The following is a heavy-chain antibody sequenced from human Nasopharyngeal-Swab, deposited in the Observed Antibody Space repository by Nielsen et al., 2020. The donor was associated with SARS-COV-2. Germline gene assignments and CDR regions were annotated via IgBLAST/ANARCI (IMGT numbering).Heavy chain of an antibody. V-gene: IGHV3-48*03. D-gene: IGHD2-21*02. CDR2: ISSSGSTI. CDR1: GFTFSSYE. CDR3: ARTAPFCGGDCYSEYFQY. J-gene: IGHJ1*01. Sequence: GGSLRLSCAASGFTFSSYEMNWVRQAPEKGLEWVSYISSSGSTIYYADSVKGRFTISRDNAKNSLYLQMNSLRAEDTAVYYCARTAPFCGGDCYSEYFQYWGQGTLVTVSS.